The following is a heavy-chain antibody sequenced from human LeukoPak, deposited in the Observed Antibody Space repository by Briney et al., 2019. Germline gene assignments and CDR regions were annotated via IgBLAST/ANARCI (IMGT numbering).Heavy chain of an antibody. CDR2: INHSGST. V-gene: IGHV4-34*01. Sequence: SETLSLTCAVYGGSFSGYYWSWIRQPPGKGLEWIGEINHSGSTNYNPSLKSRVTISVDTSKNQFSLKLSSVTAADTAVYYCARGQYYFDYWGQGTLVTVSS. J-gene: IGHJ4*02. CDR1: GGSFSGYY. CDR3: ARGQYYFDY.